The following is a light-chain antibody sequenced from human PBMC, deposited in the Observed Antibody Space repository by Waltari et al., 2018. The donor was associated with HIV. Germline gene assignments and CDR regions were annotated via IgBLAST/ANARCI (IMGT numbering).Light chain of an antibody. V-gene: IGLV6-57*01. CDR1: GGSITSNS. J-gene: IGLJ3*02. CDR3: QSSDRNNQV. Sequence: NFMLTQPHSVSESPGKTVTISCTRTGGSITSNSVQWYQRRPGGSPTTVIYEDDQRPSGVPGRFSSSIDSSSNSASLTISGLKPEDEADYYCQSSDRNNQVFGGGTKLTVL. CDR2: EDD.